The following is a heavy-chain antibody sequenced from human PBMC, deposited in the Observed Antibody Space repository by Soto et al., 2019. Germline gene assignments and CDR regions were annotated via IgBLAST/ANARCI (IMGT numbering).Heavy chain of an antibody. CDR3: AGGWWETRAYYCYGMDV. D-gene: IGHD1-26*01. CDR1: GYTFTSYA. V-gene: IGHV1-3*01. Sequence: ASVKVSCKASGYTFTSYAMHWVRQAPGQRLEWMGWINAGNGNTKYSQKFQGRVTITRDTSASTAYMELSSLRSEDTAVYYCAGGWWETRAYYCYGMDVWGQGTTVTVSS. J-gene: IGHJ6*02. CDR2: INAGNGNT.